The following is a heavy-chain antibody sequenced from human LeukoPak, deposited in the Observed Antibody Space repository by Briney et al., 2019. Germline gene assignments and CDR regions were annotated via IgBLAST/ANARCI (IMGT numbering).Heavy chain of an antibody. CDR2: IYYSGST. V-gene: IGHV4-30-4*01. Sequence: PSETLSLTCTVSGGSISSGDYYWSWIRQPPGKGLEWIGYIYYSGSTYYNPSLKSRVTISVDTSKNQFSLKLSSVTAADTAVYYCARGDGYNSNPDYWGQGTLVTVSS. D-gene: IGHD5-24*01. CDR3: ARGDGYNSNPDY. J-gene: IGHJ4*02. CDR1: GGSISSGDYY.